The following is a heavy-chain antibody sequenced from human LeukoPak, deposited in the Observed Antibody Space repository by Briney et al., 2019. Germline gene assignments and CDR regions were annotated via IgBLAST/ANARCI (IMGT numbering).Heavy chain of an antibody. D-gene: IGHD6-13*01. J-gene: IGHJ6*04. CDR3: ASIGSGAAGNQDV. CDR1: GGSISSYY. CDR2: IYYSGST. Sequence: PSETLSLTCTVSGGSISSYYWSWIRQPPGKGLEWIGYIYYSGSTYYNPSLKSRVTISVDTSTNQFSLKLSSVTAADTAVYYCASIGSGAAGNQDVWGKGTTVTVSS. V-gene: IGHV4-59*01.